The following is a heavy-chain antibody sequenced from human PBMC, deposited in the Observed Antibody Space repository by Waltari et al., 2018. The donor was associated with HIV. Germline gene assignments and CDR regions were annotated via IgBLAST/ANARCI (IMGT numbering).Heavy chain of an antibody. CDR1: GFTFGSYS. CDR3: ARQLLF. Sequence: EVQLVESGGGLVQPGGSRGLSCGASGFTFGSYSMNWVRQAPGKGLEWVSYISNTGSTIYYADSVKGRFTISRDNAKNSLYLQMNSLRDEDTAVYYCARQLLFWGQGTLVTVSS. J-gene: IGHJ4*02. D-gene: IGHD1-1*01. V-gene: IGHV3-48*02. CDR2: ISNTGSTI.